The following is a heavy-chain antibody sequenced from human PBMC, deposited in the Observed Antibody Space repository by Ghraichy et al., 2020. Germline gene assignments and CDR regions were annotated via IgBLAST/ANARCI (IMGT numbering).Heavy chain of an antibody. CDR1: GYTFTSYG. D-gene: IGHD3-22*01. J-gene: IGHJ6*03. CDR2: ISAYNGDT. V-gene: IGHV1-18*01. Sequence: ASVKVSCKASGYTFTSYGISWVRQAPGQGLEWMGWISAYNGDTNYAQKLQGRVTMTTDTSTSTAYMELRSLRSDDTAVYYCARGSYYYDSSGPLYWQRPPNMDVWGKGTTVTVSS. CDR3: ARGSYYYDSSGPLYWQRPPNMDV.